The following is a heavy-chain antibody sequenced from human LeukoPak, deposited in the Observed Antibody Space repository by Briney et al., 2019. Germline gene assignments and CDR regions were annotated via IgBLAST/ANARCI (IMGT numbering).Heavy chain of an antibody. V-gene: IGHV4-34*01. CDR3: ASGSSSNDAFDI. CDR2: INHSGST. D-gene: IGHD6-6*01. CDR1: GGSFSGYY. Sequence: SETLSLTCAVYGGSFSGYYWSWIRQPPGKGLEWIGEINHSGSTNYNPSLKSRVTISVDTFKNQFSLKLSSVTAADTAVYYCASGSSSNDAFDIWGQGTMVTVSS. J-gene: IGHJ3*02.